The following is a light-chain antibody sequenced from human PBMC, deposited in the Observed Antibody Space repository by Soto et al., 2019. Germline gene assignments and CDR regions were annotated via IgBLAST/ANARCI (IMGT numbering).Light chain of an antibody. CDR1: QSVSSSY. V-gene: IGKV3-20*01. CDR2: CAS. J-gene: IGKJ1*01. CDR3: QHYGSSLIT. Sequence: VLTQSPGTLTLSPGERDTLSWRASQSVSSSYLAWYQQKPGQAPRLLIYCASSRATGIPDRFSGSGSGTDFTLTITRLEPEDFAVYFCQHYGSSLITFGQGTKVDIK.